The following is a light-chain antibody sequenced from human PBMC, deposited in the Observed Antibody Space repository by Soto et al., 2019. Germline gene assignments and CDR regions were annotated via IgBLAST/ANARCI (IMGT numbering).Light chain of an antibody. Sequence: QSVLTQPPSASGAPGQRVTISCSGSSSNVGTYYTYWYQRLPATAPTLLIYSNNPRPPGVDDRFSASTSGSAASLANSGLRCEEDGEYLCAAWDARMGGYVFGGGTKLTVL. J-gene: IGLJ3*02. V-gene: IGLV1-47*02. CDR1: SSNVGTYY. CDR3: AAWDARMGGYV. CDR2: SNN.